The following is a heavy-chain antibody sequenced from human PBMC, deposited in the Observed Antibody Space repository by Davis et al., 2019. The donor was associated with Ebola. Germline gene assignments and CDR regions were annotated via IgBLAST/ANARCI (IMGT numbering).Heavy chain of an antibody. V-gene: IGHV3-23*01. CDR1: GFTFSSYA. J-gene: IGHJ4*02. D-gene: IGHD5-12*01. Sequence: GESLKISCAASGFTFSSYAMSWVRQAPGKGLEWVSSISGSSAATYYANSVKGRFTISRDNSKNTLYLQRNSLRVEDTAVYYCAKGLGDSGYTPGGNWGQGTLVTASS. CDR3: AKGLGDSGYTPGGN. CDR2: ISGSSAAT.